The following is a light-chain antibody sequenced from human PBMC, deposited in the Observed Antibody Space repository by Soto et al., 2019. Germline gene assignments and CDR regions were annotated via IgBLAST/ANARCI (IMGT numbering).Light chain of an antibody. J-gene: IGKJ1*01. CDR3: QQSYSTPRT. Sequence: DIQMTQSPSTLSASVGDRVTITCRASQSISSWLAWYQQKPEKAPKLVIYDASSLQSGVPSRSSGSGSGTDFTLTISSLQPEDFATYYCQQSYSTPRTFGQGTKVDIK. CDR2: DAS. V-gene: IGKV1-39*01. CDR1: QSISSW.